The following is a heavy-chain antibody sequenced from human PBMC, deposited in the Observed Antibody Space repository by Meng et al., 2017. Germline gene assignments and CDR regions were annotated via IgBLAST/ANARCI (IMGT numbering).Heavy chain of an antibody. Sequence: QGQLVESGGGVVQPGRSLRLSCGASGFTFSSYAMHWVRQAPGKGLEWVAVISYDGSNKYYADSVKGRFTISRDNSKNTLYLQMNSLRAEDTAVYYCAHFDYWGQGTLVTVSS. CDR2: ISYDGSNK. V-gene: IGHV3-30*01. CDR3: AHFDY. J-gene: IGHJ4*02. CDR1: GFTFSSYA.